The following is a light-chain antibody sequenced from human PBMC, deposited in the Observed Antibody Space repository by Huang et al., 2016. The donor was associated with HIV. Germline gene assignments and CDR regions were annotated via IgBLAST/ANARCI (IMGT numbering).Light chain of an antibody. J-gene: IGKJ2*02. Sequence: EIVMTQSPASLSVSLGEAATLSCRASQSVVSNLAWYQHKPGQAPRLLIYRSSTRATGIPTRCSGSGSGTEFTLTISSLQSEDFAVYDCQQYNKWPRTFGQGTKLEIK. CDR3: QQYNKWPRT. V-gene: IGKV3D-15*01. CDR2: RSS. CDR1: QSVVSN.